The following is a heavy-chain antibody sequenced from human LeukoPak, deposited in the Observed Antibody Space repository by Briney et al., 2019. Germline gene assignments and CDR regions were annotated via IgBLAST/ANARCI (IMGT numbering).Heavy chain of an antibody. CDR1: GFTFSSYG. CDR2: ISSSSSTI. V-gene: IGHV3-48*04. J-gene: IGHJ4*02. Sequence: GGSLRLSCAASGFTFSSYGRHWVRQAPGKGLEWVSYISSSSSTIYYADSVKGRFTISRDNAKSSLYLQMNSLRAEDTAVYYCATADYDFWSPFFDYWGQGTLVTVSS. D-gene: IGHD3-3*01. CDR3: ATADYDFWSPFFDY.